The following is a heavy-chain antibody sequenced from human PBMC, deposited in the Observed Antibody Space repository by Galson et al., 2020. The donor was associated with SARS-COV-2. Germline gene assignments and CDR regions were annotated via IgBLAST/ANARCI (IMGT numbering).Heavy chain of an antibody. Sequence: GGSLRLSCAASGFTFSSYAMHWVRQAPGKGLEWVAVISYDGSNKYYADSVKGRFTISRDNSKNTLYLQMNSLRAEDTAVYYCARGRALLNFDYWGQGTLVTVSS. CDR3: ARGRALLNFDY. CDR2: ISYDGSNK. V-gene: IGHV3-30-3*01. CDR1: GFTFSSYA. J-gene: IGHJ4*02. D-gene: IGHD1-26*01.